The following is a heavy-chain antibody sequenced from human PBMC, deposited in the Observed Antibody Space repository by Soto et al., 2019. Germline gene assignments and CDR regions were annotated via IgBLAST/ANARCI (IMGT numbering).Heavy chain of an antibody. J-gene: IGHJ6*02. Sequence: GESLKISCQASGYRFTKYWIAWVRQMPGRGLEWMGIVYPGDSDTKYGPSFPGQVTISADKSTTTAYLQWSSLKASDTAIYYCAKVMEGSYGMDVWGQGTTVTVSS. V-gene: IGHV5-51*01. D-gene: IGHD3-3*01. CDR2: VYPGDSDT. CDR1: GYRFTKYW. CDR3: AKVMEGSYGMDV.